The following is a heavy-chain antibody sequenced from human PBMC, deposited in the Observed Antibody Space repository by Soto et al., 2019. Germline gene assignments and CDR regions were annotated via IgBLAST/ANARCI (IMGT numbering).Heavy chain of an antibody. CDR1: GGSFRRNG. CDR2: IIPMFGTP. D-gene: IGHD2-2*02. CDR3: VRGTRDCSSVSCYTPQGSFYYGMDV. V-gene: IGHV1-69*13. Sequence: VASVKVSCKASGGSFRRNGISWVRQAPGQGLEWMGGIIPMFGTPNYGQKIRGRVTINADESTSTAYMDLSSLRSDDTAIYYCVRGTRDCSSVSCYTPQGSFYYGMDVWGQGTTVTVSS. J-gene: IGHJ6*02.